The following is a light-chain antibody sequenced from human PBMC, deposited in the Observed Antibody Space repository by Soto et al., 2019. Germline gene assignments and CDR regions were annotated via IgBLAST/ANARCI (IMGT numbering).Light chain of an antibody. CDR3: QQYGSSST. Sequence: EIVLTQSPGTLSLSPGERATLSCRASQSVSSSYLAGYQQKPGQAPRLLIYGASSRPTGIPDRFSGSGSGTDFALTISRLEPEDFAVYYCQQYGSSSTFGQGTRLENK. J-gene: IGKJ5*01. CDR2: GAS. V-gene: IGKV3-20*01. CDR1: QSVSSSY.